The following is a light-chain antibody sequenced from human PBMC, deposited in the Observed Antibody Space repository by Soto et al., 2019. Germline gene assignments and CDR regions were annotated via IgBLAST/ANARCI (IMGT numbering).Light chain of an antibody. CDR3: QQSYSTHWT. V-gene: IGKV1-39*01. CDR2: AAS. CDR1: QSISSY. J-gene: IGKJ1*01. Sequence: DIQMTQSPSSLSASVGDRVTITVGASQSISSYLNWYQQKPGKAPKLLIYAASSLQSGVPSRFSGSGSGTDFTLTISSLQPEDFATYYCQQSYSTHWTFGQGTKVDIK.